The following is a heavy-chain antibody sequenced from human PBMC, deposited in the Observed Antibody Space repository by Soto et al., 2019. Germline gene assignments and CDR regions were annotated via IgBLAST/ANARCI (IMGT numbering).Heavy chain of an antibody. CDR1: GFTFSSYW. CDR3: AREGPGSYYDGGLWFDY. D-gene: IGHD1-26*01. J-gene: IGHJ4*02. V-gene: IGHV3-7*03. Sequence: GGSLRLSCAASGFTFSSYWMSWVRQAPGKGLEWVANIKQDGSEKYYVDSVKGRFTISRDNAKNSLYLQMNSLRAEDTAVYYCAREGPGSYYDGGLWFDYWGQGTLVTVSS. CDR2: IKQDGSEK.